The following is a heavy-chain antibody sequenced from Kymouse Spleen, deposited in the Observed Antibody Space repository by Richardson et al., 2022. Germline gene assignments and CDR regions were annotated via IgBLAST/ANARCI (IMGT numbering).Heavy chain of an antibody. V-gene: IGHV3-9*01. Sequence: EVQLVESGGGLVQPGRSLRLSCAASGFTFDDYAMHWVRQAPGKGLEWVSGISWNSGSIGYADSVKGRFTISRDNAKNSLYLQMNSLRAEDTALYYCAKDIGQLAFDYWGQGTLVTVSS. J-gene: IGHJ4*02. CDR2: ISWNSGSI. CDR3: AKDIGQLAFDY. D-gene: IGHD6-6*01. CDR1: GFTFDDYA.